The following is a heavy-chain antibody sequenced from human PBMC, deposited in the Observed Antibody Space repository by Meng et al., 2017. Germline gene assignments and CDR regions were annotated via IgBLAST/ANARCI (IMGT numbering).Heavy chain of an antibody. CDR3: ARHYYYDSSGYYSTWYFDL. V-gene: IGHV1-69*01. CDR1: GGTFSSYA. Sequence: VESGAEVKKPRSSGKVSCKASGGTFSSYASSWVGQAPGQGLEWMGGIIPIFGTANYAQKFQGRVTITADESTSTAYMELSSLRSEDTAVYYCARHYYYDSSGYYSTWYFDLWGRGTLVTVSS. CDR2: IIPIFGTA. J-gene: IGHJ2*01. D-gene: IGHD3-22*01.